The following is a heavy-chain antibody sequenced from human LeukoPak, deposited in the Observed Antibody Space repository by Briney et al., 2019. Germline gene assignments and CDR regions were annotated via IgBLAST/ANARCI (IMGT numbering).Heavy chain of an antibody. Sequence: ASVKVSCKASGYTFTNYGIIWVRQAPGQGLEWMAWISAYNGNTNYAQKFQGRVTMTTDTSTSTGYMELKDLRSDDTAVYYCARCPIERVAATTPYYMDVWGKGTTVTVSS. V-gene: IGHV1-18*01. D-gene: IGHD6-19*01. CDR1: GYTFTNYG. CDR3: ARCPIERVAATTPYYMDV. J-gene: IGHJ6*03. CDR2: ISAYNGNT.